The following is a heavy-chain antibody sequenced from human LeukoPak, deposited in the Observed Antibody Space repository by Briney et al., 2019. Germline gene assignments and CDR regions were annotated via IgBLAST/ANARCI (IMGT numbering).Heavy chain of an antibody. J-gene: IGHJ5*02. Sequence: SETLSLTCTVSGGSIRSYYWSWIRQPAGKGLEWIGRIDTSGSITTSGSTNYNSGSTNYNPFLKSRVTMSGDTSKNQFSLKLSSVTAADTAVYYCARQGGYYGSGSPRARTRPRAPFDPWGQGTLVTVSS. CDR1: GGSIRSYY. D-gene: IGHD3-10*01. CDR3: ARQGGYYGSGSPRARTRPRAPFDP. CDR2: IDTSGSITTSGSTNYNSGST. V-gene: IGHV4-4*07.